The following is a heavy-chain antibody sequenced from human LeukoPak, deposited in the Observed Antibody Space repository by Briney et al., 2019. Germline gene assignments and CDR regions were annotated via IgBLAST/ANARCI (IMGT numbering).Heavy chain of an antibody. J-gene: IGHJ4*02. V-gene: IGHV3-74*01. CDR3: AKGGSYVVDY. CDR1: GFTFSNYW. CDR2: INSDGSST. Sequence: GGSLRLSCVASGFTFSNYWMHWVRQAPGKGLVWVSRINSDGSSTSYADSVKGRFTIPRDNAKNTLYLQMNSLRAEDTAVYYCAKGGSYVVDYWGQGTLVTVSS. D-gene: IGHD3-16*01.